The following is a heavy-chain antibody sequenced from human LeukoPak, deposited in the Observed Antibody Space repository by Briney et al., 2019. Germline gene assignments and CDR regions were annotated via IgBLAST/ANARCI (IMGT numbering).Heavy chain of an antibody. J-gene: IGHJ4*02. V-gene: IGHV3-33*01. Sequence: PERSLRLSCAASGFTFSVYGMHWVRQAPGKGLEWVAVIWYDGSKTYYVDSVKGRFTISRDNSKNTLYLQMNSLRAEDTAVYYCARGWAMVRGVPFDYWGQGTLVTVSS. CDR3: ARGWAMVRGVPFDY. D-gene: IGHD3-10*01. CDR2: IWYDGSKT. CDR1: GFTFSVYG.